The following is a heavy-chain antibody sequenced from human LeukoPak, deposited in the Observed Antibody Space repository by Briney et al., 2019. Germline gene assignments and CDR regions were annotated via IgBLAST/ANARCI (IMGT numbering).Heavy chain of an antibody. J-gene: IGHJ6*02. D-gene: IGHD6-13*01. V-gene: IGHV1-2*04. Sequence: ASVKVSCKASGYTFTGYYMHWVRQAPGQGLEWMGWINPNSGGTNYAQKFQGWVTMTRDTSISTAYMELSRLRSDDTAVYYCARDPGGLAAAGTPSYYYYGMDVWGQGTTVTVSS. CDR1: GYTFTGYY. CDR3: ARDPGGLAAAGTPSYYYYGMDV. CDR2: INPNSGGT.